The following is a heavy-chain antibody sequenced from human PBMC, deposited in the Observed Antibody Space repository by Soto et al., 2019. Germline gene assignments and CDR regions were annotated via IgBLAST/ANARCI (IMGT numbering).Heavy chain of an antibody. Sequence: SLRLSCAASGFTFSSYAMSWVRQAPGKVLEWVSAISGSGGSTYYADSVKGRFTISRDNSKNTLYLQMNSLRAEDTAVYYCATVVAAAGRLNWFDPWGQGTLVTVSS. CDR3: ATVVAAAGRLNWFDP. D-gene: IGHD6-13*01. CDR2: ISGSGGST. CDR1: GFTFSSYA. V-gene: IGHV3-23*01. J-gene: IGHJ5*02.